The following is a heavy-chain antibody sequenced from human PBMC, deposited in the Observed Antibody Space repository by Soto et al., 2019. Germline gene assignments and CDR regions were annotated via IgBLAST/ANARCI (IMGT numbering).Heavy chain of an antibody. CDR3: AHSRYYDILTGDPYYYYYYGMDV. V-gene: IGHV2-5*02. CDR2: IYWDDDK. CDR1: GFSLSTSGVG. Sequence: QITLKESGPTLVKPTQTLTLTCTFSGFSLSTSGVGVGWIRQPPGKALEWLALIYWDDDKRYSPSLKSRLTITKDTSKNQVVLTMTNMDPVDTATYYSAHSRYYDILTGDPYYYYYYGMDVWGQGTTVTVSS. J-gene: IGHJ6*02. D-gene: IGHD3-9*01.